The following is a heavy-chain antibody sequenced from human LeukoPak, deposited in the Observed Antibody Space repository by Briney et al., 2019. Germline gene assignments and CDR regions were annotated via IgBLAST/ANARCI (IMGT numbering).Heavy chain of an antibody. V-gene: IGHV4-34*01. CDR1: GGSFSGYY. CDR3: ARLSMLGYCSGGSCSLAMDV. J-gene: IGHJ6*04. Sequence: SETLSLTCAVYGGSFSGYYWSWIRQPPGKGLEWIGSMYYSGSTYHNPSLKSRVTISGDTSKNQFSPKLSSVTAADTAVYYCARLSMLGYCSGGSCSLAMDVWGKGTTVTISS. CDR2: MYYSGST. D-gene: IGHD2-15*01.